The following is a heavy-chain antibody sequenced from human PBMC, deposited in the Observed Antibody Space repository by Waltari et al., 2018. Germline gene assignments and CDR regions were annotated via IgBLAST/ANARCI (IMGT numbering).Heavy chain of an antibody. CDR3: AKDIGSGHDAFDI. CDR2: INWDGGST. V-gene: IGHV3-43*01. J-gene: IGHJ3*02. D-gene: IGHD3-10*01. Sequence: LEWVSLINWDGGSTYYADSVKGRFTISRDNSKNSLYLQLNSLRTEDTALYYCAKDIGSGHDAFDIWGQGTMVTVSS.